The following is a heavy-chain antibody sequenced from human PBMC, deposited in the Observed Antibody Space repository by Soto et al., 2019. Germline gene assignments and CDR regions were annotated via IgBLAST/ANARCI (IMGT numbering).Heavy chain of an antibody. V-gene: IGHV4-59*01. CDR2: IYYSGST. J-gene: IGHJ4*02. D-gene: IGHD3-22*01. CDR3: ARVTYDQYYFDY. Sequence: SETLSLTCTGSGGSISSYCWSWIRQPPGKGLEWIGYIYYSGSTNYNPSLKSRVTISVDTSKNQFSLKLSSVTAADTAVYYCARVTYDQYYFDYWGQGTLVTVS. CDR1: GGSISSYC.